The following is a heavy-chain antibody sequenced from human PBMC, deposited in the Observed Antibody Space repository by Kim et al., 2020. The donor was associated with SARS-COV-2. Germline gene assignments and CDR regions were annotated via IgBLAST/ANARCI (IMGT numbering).Heavy chain of an antibody. CDR3: ARFEDIVVPAFDI. D-gene: IGHD2-15*01. J-gene: IGHJ3*02. CDR1: GGSFSGYY. CDR2: INHSGST. V-gene: IGHV4-34*01. Sequence: SETLSLTCAVYGGSFSGYYWSWIRQPPGKGLEWIGEINHSGSTNYNPSLKSRVTISVDTSKNQFSLKLSSVTAADTAVYYCARFEDIVVPAFDIWGQGTMVTVSS.